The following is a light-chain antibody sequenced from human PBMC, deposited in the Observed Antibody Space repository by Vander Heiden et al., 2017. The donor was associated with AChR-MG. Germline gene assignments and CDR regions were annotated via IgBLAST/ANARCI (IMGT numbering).Light chain of an antibody. CDR2: DVT. Sequence: QSALTQPRAVSGSPGQSVTLSCTGTNSDIGHYNYVSWYQQHPGKAPKLMIYDVTKRPSGVPDRFSGSKPGNTASLTISGLRAEDEADYYCCSYAGSYNYVFGTGTKVTVL. J-gene: IGLJ1*01. CDR1: NSDIGHYNY. V-gene: IGLV2-11*01. CDR3: CSYAGSYNYV.